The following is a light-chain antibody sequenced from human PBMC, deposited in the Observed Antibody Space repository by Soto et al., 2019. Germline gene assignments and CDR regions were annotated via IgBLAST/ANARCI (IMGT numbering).Light chain of an antibody. Sequence: QLTQSPASLSASVGDRVTLTCRASQGISSNLAWYQQKPGRAPKLLIHAASTLQSGVPSRFSGSGSGTEFTLTINSLQPEDFATYYCQQSNRYPITFGQGTRLEIK. CDR2: AAS. J-gene: IGKJ5*01. V-gene: IGKV1-9*01. CDR3: QQSNRYPIT. CDR1: QGISSN.